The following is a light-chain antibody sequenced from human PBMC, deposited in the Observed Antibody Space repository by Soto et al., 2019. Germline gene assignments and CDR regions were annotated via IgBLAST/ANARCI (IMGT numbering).Light chain of an antibody. CDR2: SAS. CDR3: QKYGGSPLT. V-gene: IGKV3-20*01. Sequence: EIVLTQSPGTLSLSPGESATLSCRASQSVSSSHLAWYQQKPGQAPRLLIYSASSRATGIPDRFSGSGSGTDFTLTISRLEPEDFAVYYCQKYGGSPLTCGGGTKVDIK. CDR1: QSVSSSH. J-gene: IGKJ4*01.